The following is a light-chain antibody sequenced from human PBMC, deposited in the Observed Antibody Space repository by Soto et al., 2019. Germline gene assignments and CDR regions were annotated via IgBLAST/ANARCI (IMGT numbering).Light chain of an antibody. CDR2: GAS. CDR3: QQYNNWPIT. V-gene: IGKV3-15*01. CDR1: HSVSSN. Sequence: EIVMTQSPATLSVSPGERATLSCRASHSVSSNLAWYQQKFGQAPRLLIYGASTRATGIPARFSGSGSGTEFTLTISSLQSEDFAVYYCQQYNNWPITFGQGTRLEIK. J-gene: IGKJ5*01.